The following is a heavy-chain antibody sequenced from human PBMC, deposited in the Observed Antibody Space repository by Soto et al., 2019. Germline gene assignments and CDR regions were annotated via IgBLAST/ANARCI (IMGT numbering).Heavy chain of an antibody. D-gene: IGHD2-21*02. CDR2: IIPLFAKA. CDR3: ARDKISVVTAAPYYFYYGMDV. Sequence: QVQLVQSGAEVKKPGSAVKVSCRASGGTFNEHGVSWVRQAPGEGLEWLGGIIPLFAKATYAQKFQGRVRIEADGSTDTVYLEVNSLGSGDTAVYYCARDKISVVTAAPYYFYYGMDVWGQGTTVTVS. V-gene: IGHV1-69*01. J-gene: IGHJ6*02. CDR1: GGTFNEHG.